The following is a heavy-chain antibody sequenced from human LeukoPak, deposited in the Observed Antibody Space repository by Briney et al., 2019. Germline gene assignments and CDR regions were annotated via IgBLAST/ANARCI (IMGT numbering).Heavy chain of an antibody. D-gene: IGHD6-13*01. CDR2: ISAYNGNT. J-gene: IGHJ6*03. Sequence: GASVKVSCKASGYTFTSYGISWVRQAPGQGLEWMGWISAYNGNTNYAQKLQGRVTMTTDTSTSTAYMELRSLRSDDTAVYYCARTAAAGSPLTSHYYYYMDVWGKGTTVTVSS. V-gene: IGHV1-18*01. CDR1: GYTFTSYG. CDR3: ARTAAAGSPLTSHYYYYMDV.